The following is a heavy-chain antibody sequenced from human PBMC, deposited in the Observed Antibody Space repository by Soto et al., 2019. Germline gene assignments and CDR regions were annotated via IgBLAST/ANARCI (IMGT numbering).Heavy chain of an antibody. J-gene: IGHJ6*03. Sequence: SETLSLTCAVYGGSFSGYYGRRIRQPPGKGLEWIGEINHSGSTNYNPSLKSRVTISVDTSKNQFSLKLSSVTAADTAVYYCARATVVVPAATHYYMDVWGKGTTVTVSS. D-gene: IGHD2-2*01. CDR2: INHSGST. CDR3: ARATVVVPAATHYYMDV. CDR1: GGSFSGYY. V-gene: IGHV4-34*01.